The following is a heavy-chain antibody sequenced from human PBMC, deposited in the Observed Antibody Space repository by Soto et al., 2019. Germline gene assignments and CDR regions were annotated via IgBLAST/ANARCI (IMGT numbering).Heavy chain of an antibody. Sequence: QVQLQESGPGLVKPSQTLSLTCTVSGGSISSGDYYWSWIRQPPRKGLEWIGYIYYSGSTYYNPSLKSRVTISVDTSKNQFSLKLSSVTAADTAVYYCAREIQAVTSNFDYWGQGTLVTVSS. J-gene: IGHJ4*02. CDR3: AREIQAVTSNFDY. D-gene: IGHD4-17*01. CDR1: GGSISSGDYY. V-gene: IGHV4-30-4*01. CDR2: IYYSGST.